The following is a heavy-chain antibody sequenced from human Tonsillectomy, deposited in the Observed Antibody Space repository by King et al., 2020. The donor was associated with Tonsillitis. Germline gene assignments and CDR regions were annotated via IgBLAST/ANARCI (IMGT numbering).Heavy chain of an antibody. D-gene: IGHD6-13*01. CDR1: GFTFSTYA. J-gene: IGHJ5*02. CDR3: ARAAAAGPNWFDP. Sequence: VQLVESGGGVVQPGRSLRLSCAASGFTFSTYAIHWVRQAPGKGLEWVAVISYDGSNKYYADSVKGRFTISRDNSKNTLYLQMNSLRAEDTAVYYCARAAAAGPNWFDPWGQGTLVTVSS. CDR2: ISYDGSNK. V-gene: IGHV3-30*04.